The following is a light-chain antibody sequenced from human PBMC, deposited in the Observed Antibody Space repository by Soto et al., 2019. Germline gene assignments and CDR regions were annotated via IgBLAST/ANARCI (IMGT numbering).Light chain of an antibody. CDR1: QIISNY. CDR2: AAS. V-gene: IGKV1-39*01. Sequence: DIQMTQSPSSLSASLGGRVTITCRAGQIISNYLNWYQQKPGKAPKLPIYAASTLQTGVPSRFSGSSSGTDVTLTIDSLQPEDFATYFCQQTYIIPFTFGQGTKLDFK. CDR3: QQTYIIPFT. J-gene: IGKJ2*01.